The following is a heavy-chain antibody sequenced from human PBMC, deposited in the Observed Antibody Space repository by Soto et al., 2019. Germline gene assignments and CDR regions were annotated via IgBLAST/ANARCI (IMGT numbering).Heavy chain of an antibody. CDR1: GGNVSIYR. J-gene: IGHJ6*02. CDR3: ATHSRDTAMVEYYYYYYGMDV. D-gene: IGHD5-18*01. CDR2: IDPSDSYT. V-gene: IGHV5-10-1*01. Sequence: GGALKISGEGFGGNVSIYRCRCVPQKPGKSLGWMGRIDPSDSYTNYSPSFQGHVTISADKSISTAYLQWSSLKASDTAMYYCATHSRDTAMVEYYYYYYGMDVWGQGTTVTVSS.